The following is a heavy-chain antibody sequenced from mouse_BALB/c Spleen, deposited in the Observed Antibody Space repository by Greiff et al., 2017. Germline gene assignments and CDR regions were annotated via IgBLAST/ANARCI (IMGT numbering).Heavy chain of an antibody. D-gene: IGHD2-4*01. CDR1: GYTFSSYW. Sequence: QVQLQQSGAELMKPGASVKISCKATGYTFSSYWIEWVKQRPGHGLEWIGEILPGSGSTNYNEKFKGKATFTADTSSNTAYMQLSSLTSEDSAVYYCARGDYDPWFAYWGQGTLVTVSA. J-gene: IGHJ3*01. CDR3: ARGDYDPWFAY. CDR2: ILPGSGST. V-gene: IGHV1-9*01.